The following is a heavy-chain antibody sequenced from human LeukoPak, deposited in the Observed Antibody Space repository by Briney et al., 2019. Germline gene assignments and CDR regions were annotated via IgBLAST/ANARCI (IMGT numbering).Heavy chain of an antibody. Sequence: SETLSLTCIVSGGSISSYYWSWIRQPAGKGLEWIGRIYTSGSTNYNPSLKSRVTISVDKSKNQFSLKLSSVTAADTAVYYCARMGSEYYYYYMDVWGKGTTVTVSS. V-gene: IGHV4-4*07. D-gene: IGHD3-10*01. CDR2: IYTSGST. CDR1: GGSISSYY. CDR3: ARMGSEYYYYYMDV. J-gene: IGHJ6*03.